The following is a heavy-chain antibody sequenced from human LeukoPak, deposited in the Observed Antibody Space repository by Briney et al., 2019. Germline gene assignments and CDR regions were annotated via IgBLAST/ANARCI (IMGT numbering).Heavy chain of an antibody. CDR3: ARVGFCSSTSCYSGGYYFDY. Sequence: SGPTLVNPTQTLTLTCTFSGFSLNTNGVGVGWIRQPPGKALEWLALIYWDADKRYSPSPKSRLTVTKDTSKNQVVLTMTNMDLVDTATYYCARVGFCSSTSCYSGGYYFDYWGQGTLVTVSS. J-gene: IGHJ4*02. D-gene: IGHD2-2*02. V-gene: IGHV2-5*02. CDR1: GFSLNTNGVG. CDR2: IYWDADK.